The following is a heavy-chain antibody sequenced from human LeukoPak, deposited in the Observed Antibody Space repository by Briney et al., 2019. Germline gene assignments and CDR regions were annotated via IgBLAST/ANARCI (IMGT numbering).Heavy chain of an antibody. CDR3: ARGLTHKWLRTDYYYYVDV. CDR1: GGTLNTYA. Sequence: GASVKVSCKASGGTLNTYAVSWVRQAPGQGLEWMGGIIPIFGTANYAQKFQGRVTITADKSTSTAYMELSSLRSEDTAVYYCARGLTHKWLRTDYYYYVDVWGKGTTVTVSS. CDR2: IIPIFGTA. J-gene: IGHJ6*03. D-gene: IGHD5-12*01. V-gene: IGHV1-69*06.